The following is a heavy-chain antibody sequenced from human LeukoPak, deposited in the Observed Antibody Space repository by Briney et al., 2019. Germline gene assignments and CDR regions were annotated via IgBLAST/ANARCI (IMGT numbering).Heavy chain of an antibody. CDR3: ARAGIAAAARTGDWFDP. CDR1: RGSISSYY. D-gene: IGHD6-13*01. CDR2: IYYSGST. V-gene: IGHV4-59*01. J-gene: IGHJ5*02. Sequence: SETLSLTCTVSRGSISSYYWSWIRQPPGKGLEWIGYIYYSGSTNYNPSLKSRVTISVDTSKNQFSLKLSSVTAADTAVYYCARAGIAAAARTGDWFDPWGQGTLVTVSS.